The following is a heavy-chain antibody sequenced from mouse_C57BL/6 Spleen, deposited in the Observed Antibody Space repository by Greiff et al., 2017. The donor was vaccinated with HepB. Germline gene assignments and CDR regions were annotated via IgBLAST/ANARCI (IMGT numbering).Heavy chain of an antibody. Sequence: QVQLQQSGAELARPGASVKMSCKASGYTFTSYTMHWVKQRPGQGLEWIGYINPSSGYTKYNQKFKDKATLTADKSSSTAYMQLSSLTSEDSAVYYCARSPNGYYGQGWYFDVWGTGTTVTVSS. D-gene: IGHD1-2*01. J-gene: IGHJ1*03. CDR3: ARSPNGYYGQGWYFDV. CDR2: INPSSGYT. V-gene: IGHV1-4*01. CDR1: GYTFTSYT.